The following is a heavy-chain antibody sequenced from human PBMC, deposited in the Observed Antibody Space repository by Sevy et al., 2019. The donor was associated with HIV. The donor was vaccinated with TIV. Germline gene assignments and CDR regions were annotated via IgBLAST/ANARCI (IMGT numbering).Heavy chain of an antibody. V-gene: IGHV3-48*02. CDR3: AREALKYYDSGSYYLDY. D-gene: IGHD3-10*01. Sequence: GGSLRLSCAASGFTFSSYSMNWVRQAPGKGLEWVSYISSSSSTIYYADSVKGRFTISRDNAKNSLYLQMNSLRDEDTAVYYCAREALKYYDSGSYYLDYWGQGTLVTVSS. CDR2: ISSSSSTI. J-gene: IGHJ4*02. CDR1: GFTFSSYS.